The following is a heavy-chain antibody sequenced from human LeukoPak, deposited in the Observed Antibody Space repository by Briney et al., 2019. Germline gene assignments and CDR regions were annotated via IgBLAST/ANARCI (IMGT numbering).Heavy chain of an antibody. CDR3: ARGKGYFDY. Sequence: SETLSLTCTVSAGSISGYYWSWIRQPPGKGLEWIGYIYYSGSTKYNPSLKSRVTISADTSKNQFSLKLSSVTAADTAVYYCARGKGYFDYWGQGTLVTVSS. V-gene: IGHV4-59*01. J-gene: IGHJ4*02. CDR2: IYYSGST. CDR1: AGSISGYY.